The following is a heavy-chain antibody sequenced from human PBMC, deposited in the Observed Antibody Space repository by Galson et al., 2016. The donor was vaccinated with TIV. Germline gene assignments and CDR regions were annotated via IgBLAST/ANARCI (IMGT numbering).Heavy chain of an antibody. CDR2: VNWNGAGT. CDR3: ARVASCGGTCYYFDY. D-gene: IGHD2-21*02. Sequence: SLRLSCAASGFNFDDYDMTWVRQGPGKGLEWVSGVNWNGAGTSYADSVKGRFTTSRDRAKNSLYLQMNSLGAEDTALYYCARVASCGGTCYYFDYWGQGTLVTVAS. J-gene: IGHJ4*02. V-gene: IGHV3-20*04. CDR1: GFNFDDYD.